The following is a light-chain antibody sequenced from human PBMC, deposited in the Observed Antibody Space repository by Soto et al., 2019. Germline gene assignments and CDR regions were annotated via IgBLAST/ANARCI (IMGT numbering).Light chain of an antibody. V-gene: IGLV2-14*01. CDR1: SSDVGGYNY. Sequence: QSVLTQPASVSGSPGHSSTISCAGTSSDVGGYNYVSWYQQHPGKAPKLMIYEVSKRRSGVSNRFSGSKSGNTASLTISGLHAEDEADYYCSSYTSSSTLVFGGGSEMAV. J-gene: IGLJ2*01. CDR2: EVS. CDR3: SSYTSSSTLV.